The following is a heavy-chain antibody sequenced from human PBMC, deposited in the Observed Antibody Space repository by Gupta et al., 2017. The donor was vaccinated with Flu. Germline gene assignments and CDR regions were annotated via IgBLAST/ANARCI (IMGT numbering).Heavy chain of an antibody. D-gene: IGHD6-19*01. CDR2: IKSKTDGETT. J-gene: IGHJ4*02. CDR3: IVPSGWAIEY. Sequence: LVESGGGVVTPGGSLRLSCTGAGFTFESAWMGWVRQTPGKGLEWLGRIKSKTDGETTYFAPPVRGRFSISRDDSTNTLYLQMNNLEPEDTALYYCIVPSGWAIEYWGQGTLVTVSS. V-gene: IGHV3-15*05. CDR1: GFTFESAW.